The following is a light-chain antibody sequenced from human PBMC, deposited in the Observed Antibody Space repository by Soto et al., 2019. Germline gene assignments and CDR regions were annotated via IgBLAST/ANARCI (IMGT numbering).Light chain of an antibody. V-gene: IGKV1-12*01. J-gene: IGKJ5*01. CDR3: QQGHNWPLT. Sequence: DIQMTQSPSSVSASVGVRVTITCRATQGLSDSLAWYQQKPGKAPKLLISVTSRLQSGVPSRFSGSASGTDFTLTIDRLQPEDLATYYCQQGHNWPLTFGQGTRLEIK. CDR2: VTS. CDR1: QGLSDS.